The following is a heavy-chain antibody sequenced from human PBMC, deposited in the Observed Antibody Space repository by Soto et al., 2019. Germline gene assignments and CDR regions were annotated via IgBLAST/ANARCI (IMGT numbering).Heavy chain of an antibody. V-gene: IGHV3-23*01. CDR2: ISGSGGST. CDR3: AKDPLGLWFRETANNSYLDV. J-gene: IGHJ6*03. CDR1: GFTFSSYA. D-gene: IGHD3-10*01. Sequence: GSFRLSCAASGFTFSSYAMSWFRQAPGKGKEWVSAISGSGGSTYYADSVKGRFTISRDNSKNTLYLQMNSLRAEDTAVYYCAKDPLGLWFRETANNSYLDVWGKGTTVTVSS.